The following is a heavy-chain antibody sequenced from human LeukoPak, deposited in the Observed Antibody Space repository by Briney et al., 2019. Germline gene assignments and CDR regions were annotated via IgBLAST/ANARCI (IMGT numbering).Heavy chain of an antibody. D-gene: IGHD1-1*01. CDR1: GGSISYYY. Sequence: SETLSLTCTVSGGSISYYYWSWIRQPPGKGLEWIGYIYYSGSTTYNPSLKSRVTISVDTSKNQFSLKLSSVTAADTAVYYCASPGKGSWDDETYDYWGQGTLVTVSS. CDR3: ASPGKGSWDDETYDY. CDR2: IYYSGST. V-gene: IGHV4-59*12. J-gene: IGHJ4*02.